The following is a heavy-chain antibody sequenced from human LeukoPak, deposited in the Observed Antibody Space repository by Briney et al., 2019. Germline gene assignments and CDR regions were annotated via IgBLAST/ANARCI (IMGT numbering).Heavy chain of an antibody. V-gene: IGHV4-59*11. CDR3: ARVGVAAAGILFYYYYYMDV. CDR1: GGSISSHY. Sequence: PSETLSLTCTVSGGSISSHYWSWIRQPPGKGLEWIGYIYYSGSTNYNPSLKSRVTISVDTSKNQFTLKLSSVTAADTAVYYCARVGVAAAGILFYYYYYMDVWGKGTTVTVSS. D-gene: IGHD6-13*01. CDR2: IYYSGST. J-gene: IGHJ6*03.